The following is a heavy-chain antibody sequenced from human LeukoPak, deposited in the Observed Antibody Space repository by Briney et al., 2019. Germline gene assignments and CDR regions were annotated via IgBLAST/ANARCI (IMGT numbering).Heavy chain of an antibody. CDR1: GFTFSDYY. J-gene: IGHJ4*02. V-gene: IGHV3-11*03. CDR2: ISSSSSYT. Sequence: SGGSLRLSCAASGFTFSDYYMSWIRQAPGKGLEWVSYISSSSSYTNYADSVKGRFTISRDNAKNSLYLQMNSLRAEDTAVYYCATASRSGPKAYWGQGTLVTVSS. CDR3: ATASRSGPKAY. D-gene: IGHD6-19*01.